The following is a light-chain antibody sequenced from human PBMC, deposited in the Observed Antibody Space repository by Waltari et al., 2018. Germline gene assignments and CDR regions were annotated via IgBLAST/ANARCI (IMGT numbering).Light chain of an antibody. Sequence: IVLTQSPGTLSLSPGGRATLSCRASQNIGHYLAWYQQKPGQAPRLLIYASSTRATGIPDRFSGSGSGADFSLTITGLEPDDFAVYYCQHHLRLPATFGQGTKV. CDR1: QNIGHY. CDR3: QHHLRLPAT. CDR2: ASS. V-gene: IGKV3-20*01. J-gene: IGKJ1*01.